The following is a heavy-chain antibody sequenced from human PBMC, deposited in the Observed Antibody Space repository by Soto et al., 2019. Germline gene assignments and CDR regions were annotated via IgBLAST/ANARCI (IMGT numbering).Heavy chain of an antibody. D-gene: IGHD3-9*01. CDR2: IKSKTDGGTT. CDR3: TTAHSGKRYFDWLAYYYYGMDV. V-gene: IGHV3-15*07. Sequence: GGSLRLSCAASGFTFSNAWMNWVRQAPGKGLEWVGRIKSKTDGGTTDYAAPVKGRFTISRDDSKNTLYLQMNSLKTEDTAVYYCTTAHSGKRYFDWLAYYYYGMDVWGQGTTVTVSS. J-gene: IGHJ6*02. CDR1: GFTFSNAW.